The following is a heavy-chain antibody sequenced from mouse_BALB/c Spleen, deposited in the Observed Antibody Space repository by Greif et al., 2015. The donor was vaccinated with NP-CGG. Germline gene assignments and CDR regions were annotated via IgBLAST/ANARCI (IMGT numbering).Heavy chain of an antibody. CDR3: ARVGGYYFGYAMDY. CDR2: INPSTGYT. CDR1: GYTFTSYW. J-gene: IGHJ4*01. Sequence: VQLQESGAELAKPGASVKMSCKASGYTFTSYWMHWVKQRPGQGLEWIGYINPSTGYTEYNQKFKDKATLTADKSSSTAYMQLSSLTSEDSAVDDCARVGGYYFGYAMDYWGQETSVTVSS. V-gene: IGHV1-7*01. D-gene: IGHD2-3*01.